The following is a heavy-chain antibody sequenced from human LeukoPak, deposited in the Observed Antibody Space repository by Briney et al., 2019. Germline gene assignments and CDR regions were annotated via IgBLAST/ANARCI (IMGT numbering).Heavy chain of an antibody. CDR3: ARAIRMVRGVIPFYYGMGV. Sequence: SETLSLTCTVSGGSVSSGSYYWTWIRQPPGKGLEWVGYIYYSGGTNYNPSLKSRVIISVDTSKNQFSLKLSSVTAADTAVYYCARAIRMVRGVIPFYYGMGVWGKGTTVTVSS. D-gene: IGHD3-10*01. V-gene: IGHV4-61*01. CDR2: IYYSGGT. CDR1: GGSVSSGSYY. J-gene: IGHJ6*04.